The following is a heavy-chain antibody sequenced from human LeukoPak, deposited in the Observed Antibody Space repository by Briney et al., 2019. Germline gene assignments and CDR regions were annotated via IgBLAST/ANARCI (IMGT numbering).Heavy chain of an antibody. Sequence: GGSLRLSCAASGFTFSSYWMRLVRQAPGKGLEWVANIKQDGSEKYYVDSVKGRFTISRDNAKNSLYLQMNSLRAEDTAVYYCARPNRPSYGDPTWDYWGQGTLVTVSS. CDR2: IKQDGSEK. CDR3: ARPNRPSYGDPTWDY. CDR1: GFTFSSYW. V-gene: IGHV3-7*01. D-gene: IGHD4-17*01. J-gene: IGHJ4*02.